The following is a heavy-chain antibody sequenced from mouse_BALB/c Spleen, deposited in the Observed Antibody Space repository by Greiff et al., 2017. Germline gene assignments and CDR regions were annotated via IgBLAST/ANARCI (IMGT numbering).Heavy chain of an antibody. V-gene: IGHV5-17*02. CDR1: GFTFSSFG. J-gene: IGHJ3*01. CDR2: ISSGSSTI. CDR3: ARSGYGNYDFAY. D-gene: IGHD2-10*02. Sequence: EVMLVESGGGLVQPGGSRKLSCAASGFTFSSFGMHWVRQAPEKGLEWVAYISSGSSTIYYADTVKGRFTISRDNPKNTLFLQMTSLRSEDTAMYYCARSGYGNYDFAYWGQGTLVTVSA.